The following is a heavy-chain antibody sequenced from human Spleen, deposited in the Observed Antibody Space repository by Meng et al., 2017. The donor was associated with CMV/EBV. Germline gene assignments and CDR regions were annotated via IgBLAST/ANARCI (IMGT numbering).Heavy chain of an antibody. CDR3: ARQGYDILTGYSTMDV. CDR1: GFTFSSYS. CDR2: ISSSSYI. J-gene: IGHJ6*02. Sequence: GGSLRLSCAASGFTFSSYSMNWVRQAPGKGLEWVSSISSSSYIYYADSVKGRFTISRDNAKNSLYLQMNSLRAEDTAVYYCARQGYDILTGYSTMDVRGQGTTVTVSS. D-gene: IGHD3-9*01. V-gene: IGHV3-21*01.